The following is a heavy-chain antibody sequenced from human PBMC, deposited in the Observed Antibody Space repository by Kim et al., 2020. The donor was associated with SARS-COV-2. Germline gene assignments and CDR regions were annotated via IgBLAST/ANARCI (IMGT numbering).Heavy chain of an antibody. Sequence: GGSLRLSCAASGFTFSSYGMHWVRQAPGKGLEWVAVISYDGSNKYYADSVKGRFTISRDNSKNTLYLQMNSLRAEETAVYYCALDWLDCSSTSCYTYSDPWGEGTLVTVSP. J-gene: IGHJ5*02. D-gene: IGHD2-2*02. CDR2: ISYDGSNK. V-gene: IGHV3-30*03. CDR3: ALDWLDCSSTSCYTYSDP. CDR1: GFTFSSYG.